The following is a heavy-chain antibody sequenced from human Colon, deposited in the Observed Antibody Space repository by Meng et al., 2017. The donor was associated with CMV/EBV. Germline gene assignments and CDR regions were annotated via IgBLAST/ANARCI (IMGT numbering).Heavy chain of an antibody. V-gene: IGHV1-2*04. CDR3: ATAGYCSSTSCQISGGGYFDY. J-gene: IGHJ4*02. Sequence: VSVKVSCKASGYTFTGYYIHWVRQAPGQGLEWMGWINPNSGGTNYAQKFQGWVTMTRDTSINTAYMELSRLRSDDTAVYYCATAGYCSSTSCQISGGGYFDYWGQGTLVTVSS. D-gene: IGHD2-2*01. CDR2: INPNSGGT. CDR1: GYTFTGYY.